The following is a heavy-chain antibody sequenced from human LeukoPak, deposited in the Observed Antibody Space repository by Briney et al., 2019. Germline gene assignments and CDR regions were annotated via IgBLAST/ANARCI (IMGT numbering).Heavy chain of an antibody. CDR1: GFTFSRYW. J-gene: IGHJ4*02. V-gene: IGHV3-48*03. Sequence: GGSLRLSCAASGFTFSRYWMNWVRQAPGKGPEWVSYISSSGSTTNYADSVWGRFTISRDNAKNSVFLQMNGLRPEDTAVYYCARQQLWLDYWGQGAPVSVSS. D-gene: IGHD2-21*01. CDR2: ISSSGSTT. CDR3: ARQQLWLDY.